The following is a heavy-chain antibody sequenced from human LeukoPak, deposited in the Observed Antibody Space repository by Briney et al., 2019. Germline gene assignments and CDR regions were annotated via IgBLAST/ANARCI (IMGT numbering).Heavy chain of an antibody. CDR3: ARAYTSGYYWVYYFDY. CDR2: ISSSGTTI. D-gene: IGHD3-22*01. V-gene: IGHV3-11*01. Sequence: GGSLRLSCAASGFTFSDYYMSWIRQAPGKGLEWVSYISSSGTTIHYTDSVKGRFTISRDNAKNSLYLQMNSLRAEDTAVYYCARAYTSGYYWVYYFDYWGQGTLVTVSS. CDR1: GFTFSDYY. J-gene: IGHJ4*02.